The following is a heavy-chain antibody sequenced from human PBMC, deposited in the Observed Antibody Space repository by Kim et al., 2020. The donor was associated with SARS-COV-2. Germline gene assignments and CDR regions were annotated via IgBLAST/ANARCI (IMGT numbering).Heavy chain of an antibody. CDR2: IYHSGST. CDR1: GGSISSSNW. V-gene: IGHV4-4*02. CDR3: ARDDQVVRGVEYFDY. Sequence: SETLSLTCAVSGGSISSSNWWSWVRQPPGKGLEWIGEIYHSGSTNYNPSLKSRVTISVDKSKNQFSLKLSSVTAADTAVYYCARDDQVVRGVEYFDYWGQGTLVTVSS. J-gene: IGHJ4*02. D-gene: IGHD3-10*01.